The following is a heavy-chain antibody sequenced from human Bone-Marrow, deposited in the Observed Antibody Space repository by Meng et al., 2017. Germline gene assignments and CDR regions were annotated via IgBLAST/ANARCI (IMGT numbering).Heavy chain of an antibody. CDR3: ARGPLSAAGTMGYFQH. Sequence: HVPLPDSGPALVKPSKPLSLHCTVSGGSISSCGYYWSWSRQHPGKGLEWIGYIYYSGSTYYNPSLKSRVTISVDTSKNQFSLKLSSVTAADTAVYYCARGPLSAAGTMGYFQHWGQGTLVTVSS. CDR1: GGSISSCGYY. D-gene: IGHD6-13*01. J-gene: IGHJ1*01. CDR2: IYYSGST. V-gene: IGHV4-31*03.